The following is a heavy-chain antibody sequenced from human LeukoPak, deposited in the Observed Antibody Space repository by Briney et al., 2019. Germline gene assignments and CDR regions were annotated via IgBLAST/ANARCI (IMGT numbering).Heavy chain of an antibody. D-gene: IGHD1-14*01. CDR3: ARKDQLTGYLGLQAPSNYYYYGMDV. CDR1: GYTFTGYY. V-gene: IGHV1-2*02. CDR2: INPNSGGT. J-gene: IGHJ6*02. Sequence: ASVKVSCKASGYTFTGYYMHWVRQAPGQGLEWMGWINPNSGGTNYAQKFQGRVTMTRDTSISTAYMELSRLRSDDTAVYYCARKDQLTGYLGLQAPSNYYYYGMDVWGQGTTVTVSS.